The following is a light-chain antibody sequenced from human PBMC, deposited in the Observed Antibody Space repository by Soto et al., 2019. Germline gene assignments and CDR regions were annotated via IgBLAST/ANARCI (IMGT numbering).Light chain of an antibody. J-gene: IGKJ1*01. CDR1: QSVLFSSNNNNR. CDR2: WAS. CDR3: QQYYSIPWT. V-gene: IGKV4-1*01. Sequence: DIAMTQSPDSLAVSLGERATINCKSSQSVLFSSNNNNRLAWYQQKPGQPPKLLIYWASTRESGVPDRFSGTGSGTDFTLTISSLQAEDVAVYYCQQYYSIPWTFGQGTKVEIK.